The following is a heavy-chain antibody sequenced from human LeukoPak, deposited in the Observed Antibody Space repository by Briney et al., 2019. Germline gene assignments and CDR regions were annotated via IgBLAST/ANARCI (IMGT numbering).Heavy chain of an antibody. CDR1: GGSFSGCY. D-gene: IGHD4/OR15-4a*01. V-gene: IGHV4-34*01. CDR2: INHSGST. Sequence: SETLFLTCDVYGGSFSGCYWSWIRQPPGKGLEWIGEINHSGSTNYNPSLKSRVTISVDRSKNQFSLKLSSVTAADTAVYYCASGGANYYFDYWGQGTLVTVSS. J-gene: IGHJ4*02. CDR3: ASGGANYYFDY.